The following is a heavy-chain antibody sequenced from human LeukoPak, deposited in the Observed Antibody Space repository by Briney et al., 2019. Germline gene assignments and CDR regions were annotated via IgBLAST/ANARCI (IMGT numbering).Heavy chain of an antibody. J-gene: IGHJ4*02. D-gene: IGHD3-16*01. CDR3: ARGPYDGTFYFDS. CDR2: TIPIRGMT. V-gene: IGHV1-69*04. Sequence: SVKVSCKISGGTFGSYGISWVRQAPGQGLEWMGRTIPIRGMTNYAQKFQGRVTITADTSTSTAYMELRSLTAEDTDVYFCARGPYDGTFYFDSWGQGTLVIVSS. CDR1: GGTFGSYG.